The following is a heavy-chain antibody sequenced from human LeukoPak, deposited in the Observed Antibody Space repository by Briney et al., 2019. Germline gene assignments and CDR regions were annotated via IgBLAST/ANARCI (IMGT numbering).Heavy chain of an antibody. CDR3: ARRKDSSSWYEIPYYFDY. D-gene: IGHD6-13*01. V-gene: IGHV4-34*01. Sequence: GSLRLSCAASGFTFSTYCMTWVRQPPGKGLEWIGEINHSGSTNYNPSLKSRVTISVDTSKNQFSLKLSSVTAADTAVYYCARRKDSSSWYEIPYYFDYWGQGTLVTVSS. J-gene: IGHJ4*02. CDR1: GFTFSTYC. CDR2: INHSGST.